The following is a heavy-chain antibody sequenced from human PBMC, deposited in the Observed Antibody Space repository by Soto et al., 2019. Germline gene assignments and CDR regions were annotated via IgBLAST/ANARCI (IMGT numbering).Heavy chain of an antibody. CDR2: IYRTGST. Sequence: PSETLSLTCAVSGGSFTSNNWWTWVRQPPGQGLEWSGEIYRTGSTKYNPSLKSRVTISLDKSENQFSLKVTSLTAADTAVYYCASRDPGTSVDYWGQGTLVTAPQ. CDR1: GGSFTSNNW. CDR3: ASRDPGTSVDY. D-gene: IGHD1-7*01. V-gene: IGHV4-4*02. J-gene: IGHJ4*02.